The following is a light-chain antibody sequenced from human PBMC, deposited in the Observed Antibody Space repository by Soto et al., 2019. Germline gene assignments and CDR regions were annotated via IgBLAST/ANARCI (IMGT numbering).Light chain of an antibody. J-gene: IGLJ3*02. CDR3: QTWGTGTWG. CDR2: LNSDGSH. Sequence: QTVVTQSPSASASLGASVKLTCTLSSGHSSYAIAWHQQQPEKGPRYLMTLNSDGSHSKGDGIPDRFSGSSSGAERYLTISSLQSEDEADYYCQTWGTGTWGFGGGTKLTVL. V-gene: IGLV4-69*01. CDR1: SGHSSYA.